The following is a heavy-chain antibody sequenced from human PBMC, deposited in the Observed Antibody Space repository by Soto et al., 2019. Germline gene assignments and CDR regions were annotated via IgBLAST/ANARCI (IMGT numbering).Heavy chain of an antibody. Sequence: QVQLVQSGAEVKKPRASVKVSCEASGYSFIDYYMHWVRQAPGQGFEWMGRISPKSGGTNYAQKFEGRVTMTWDTSLNTAYMELSSLISEDTAVYYCARPPGYISDWYYFDLWGQGTLVTVSS. J-gene: IGHJ4*02. CDR2: ISPKSGGT. CDR3: ARPPGYISDWYYFDL. V-gene: IGHV1-2*02. CDR1: GYSFIDYY. D-gene: IGHD3-9*01.